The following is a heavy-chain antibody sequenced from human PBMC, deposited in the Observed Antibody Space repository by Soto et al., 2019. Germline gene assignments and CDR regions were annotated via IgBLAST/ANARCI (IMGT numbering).Heavy chain of an antibody. D-gene: IGHD3-22*01. Sequence: ASVKVSCKASGGTFSSYAISWVRQAPGQGLEWMGGIIPIFGTANYAQKFQGRVTITADESTSTAYMELSSLRSEDTAVYYCARGAHYYYDSSGSRPILAYWGQGTLVPVSS. CDR3: ARGAHYYYDSSGSRPILAY. V-gene: IGHV1-69*13. CDR2: IIPIFGTA. CDR1: GGTFSSYA. J-gene: IGHJ4*02.